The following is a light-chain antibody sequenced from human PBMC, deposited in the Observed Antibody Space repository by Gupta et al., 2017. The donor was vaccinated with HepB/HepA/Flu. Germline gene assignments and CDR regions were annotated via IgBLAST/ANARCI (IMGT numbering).Light chain of an antibody. CDR3: AAWDDSLSGPNWV. J-gene: IGLJ3*02. V-gene: IGLV1-44*01. Sequence: QSVLTQPPSASATPGQRVTISCSGSTSNIGSNFVSWYQQFPGSAPKLLIYSNNQRPSGAPDRFSGSKSGTSASLAISGLQSDDEADYYCAAWDDSLSGPNWVFGGGTKVTV. CDR1: TSNIGSNF. CDR2: SNN.